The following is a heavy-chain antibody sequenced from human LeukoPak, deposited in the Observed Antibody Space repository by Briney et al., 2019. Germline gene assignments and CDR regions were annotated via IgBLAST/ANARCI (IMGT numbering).Heavy chain of an antibody. CDR1: AFTFGDYY. D-gene: IGHD3-3*01. CDR3: ASFIATFGAVTRYYDY. V-gene: IGHV3-11*04. Sequence: GGSLRLSCAASAFTFGDYYMSWIRQAPGKGLEWISYINSRGNTIYYADSVTGRFTISRDNAKNLLSLEMNDLRAEDTAVYYCASFIATFGAVTRYYDYWGQGTLVTVSS. J-gene: IGHJ4*02. CDR2: INSRGNTI.